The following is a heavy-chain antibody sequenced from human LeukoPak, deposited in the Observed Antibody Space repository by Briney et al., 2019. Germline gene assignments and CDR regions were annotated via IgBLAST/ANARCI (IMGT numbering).Heavy chain of an antibody. CDR1: GFSLSTSGVG. CDR3: AHSTYCTSTSCYIKSWFDP. Sequence: SGPMLVKPTQTLTLTCTFSGFSLSTSGVGVGWIRQPPGKALEWLALIYWDDDKRYSPSLKSRLTITKDTSKNQVVLTMTNMDPVDTATYYCAHSTYCTSTSCYIKSWFDPWGQGTLVTVSS. D-gene: IGHD2-2*02. J-gene: IGHJ5*02. CDR2: IYWDDDK. V-gene: IGHV2-5*02.